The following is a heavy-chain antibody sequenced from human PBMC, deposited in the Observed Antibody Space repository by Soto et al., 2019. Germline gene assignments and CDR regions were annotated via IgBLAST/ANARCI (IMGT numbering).Heavy chain of an antibody. CDR3: SRLGFASHGVDF. V-gene: IGHV3-73*02. Sequence: EGQLVESGGGLDQPGRSLKLSCAASGFIFSNSAIHWVRQASGKGLECVGRIRSKANNYTTTYTASVKGRFTISRDDSKNTAYLQMSSLKSEDTAVYYCSRLGFASHGVDFWGLGTLVTVSS. CDR2: IRSKANNYTT. CDR1: GFIFSNSA. D-gene: IGHD3-10*01. J-gene: IGHJ4*02.